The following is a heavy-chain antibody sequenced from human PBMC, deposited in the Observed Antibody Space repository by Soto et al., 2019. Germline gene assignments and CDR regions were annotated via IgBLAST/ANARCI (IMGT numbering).Heavy chain of an antibody. CDR2: IYSGGST. V-gene: IGHV3-66*01. CDR3: ARDWVVTARPNAFDI. CDR1: GFTVRSNY. Sequence: EVQLVESGGGLVQPGGSLRLSCAASGFTVRSNYMSWVRQAPGKGLEGISIIYSGGSTYYADSVKGRFTISRDNSKNTLYLQMNSLRAEDTAVYYCARDWVVTARPNAFDIWGQGTMVTVSS. J-gene: IGHJ3*02. D-gene: IGHD2-21*02.